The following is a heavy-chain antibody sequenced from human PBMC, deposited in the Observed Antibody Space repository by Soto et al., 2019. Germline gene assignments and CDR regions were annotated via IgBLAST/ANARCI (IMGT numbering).Heavy chain of an antibody. Sequence: GGSLRLSCVGTGLNFDDFAMHWVRQAPGKGLEWVPGITWNGRVLAYADSVKGRFTISRDNARNSLYLQMDSLRDEDTALYYCAKGRYDFWSPYYFDSWGQGTLVTVSS. D-gene: IGHD3-3*01. CDR3: AKGRYDFWSPYYFDS. J-gene: IGHJ4*02. CDR1: GLNFDDFA. CDR2: ITWNGRVL. V-gene: IGHV3-9*01.